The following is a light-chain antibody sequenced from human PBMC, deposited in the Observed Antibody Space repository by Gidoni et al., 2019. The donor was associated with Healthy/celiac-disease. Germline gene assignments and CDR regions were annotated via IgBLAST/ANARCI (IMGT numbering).Light chain of an antibody. V-gene: IGKV4-1*01. Sequence: DIVMTQSPDSLAASLGERATINCKSSQSVLYRSNNKNYLAWYQQKPGQPPKLLIYWASTRESGVPDRFSGSGSGTDFTLTISSLQAEDVAVYYCQQYYSTPLAFGQGTRLEIK. CDR1: QSVLYRSNNKNY. J-gene: IGKJ5*01. CDR2: WAS. CDR3: QQYYSTPLA.